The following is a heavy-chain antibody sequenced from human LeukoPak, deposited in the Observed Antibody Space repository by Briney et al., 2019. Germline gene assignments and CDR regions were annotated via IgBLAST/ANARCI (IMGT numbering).Heavy chain of an antibody. V-gene: IGHV1-69*06. CDR1: GGTFSSYA. D-gene: IGHD3-10*02. Sequence: ASVKVSCKASGGTFSSYAISWGRQAPGQGLEWMGGIIPIFGTANYAQKFQGRVTITADKSTSTAYMELSSLRSEDTAVYYCAREGRGLSVRGVISSAPGGWFDPWGQGTLVTVSS. J-gene: IGHJ5*02. CDR3: AREGRGLSVRGVISSAPGGWFDP. CDR2: IIPIFGTA.